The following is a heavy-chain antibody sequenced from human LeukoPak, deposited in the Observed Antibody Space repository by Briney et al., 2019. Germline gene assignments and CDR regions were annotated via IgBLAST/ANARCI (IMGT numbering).Heavy chain of an antibody. CDR3: ARLPGGGYSYGPDYYFDY. J-gene: IGHJ4*02. V-gene: IGHV4-39*01. D-gene: IGHD5-18*01. Sequence: SETLSLTCTVSGGSISSSSYYWGWIRQPPGKGLEWIGSIYYSGSTYYNPSLKSRVTISVDTSKNQFSLKLSSVTAADTAMYYCARLPGGGYSYGPDYYFDYWGQGTLVTVSS. CDR1: GGSISSSSYY. CDR2: IYYSGST.